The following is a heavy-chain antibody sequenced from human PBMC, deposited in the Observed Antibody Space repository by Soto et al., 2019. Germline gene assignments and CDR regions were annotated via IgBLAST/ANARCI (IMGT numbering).Heavy chain of an antibody. D-gene: IGHD6-13*01. V-gene: IGHV1-2*04. CDR3: ARSPLSGAAAGSFDY. CDR2: INPNSGGT. Sequence: ASVKVSCKASGYTFTGYYMHWVRQAPGQGLEWKGWINPNSGGTNYAQKFQGWVTMTGDTSISTAYMELSRLRSDETAVYYCARSPLSGAAAGSFDYWGQGTLVTVSS. CDR1: GYTFTGYY. J-gene: IGHJ4*02.